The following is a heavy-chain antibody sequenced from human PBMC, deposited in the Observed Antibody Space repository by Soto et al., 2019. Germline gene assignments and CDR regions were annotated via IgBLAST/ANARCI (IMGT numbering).Heavy chain of an antibody. J-gene: IGHJ4*02. CDR3: TRASSYYGAGRGVLDY. CDR1: GCIVNENY. V-gene: IGHV3-66*01. D-gene: IGHD3-10*01. CDR2: IYSGGNT. Sequence: PGGSLRLSWAVSGCIVNENYVSWIRQAPGKGLEWVSVIYSGGNTDYAESVRGRFTVSRDTSKNTVYLQMNSLRVEDTAIYYCTRASSYYGAGRGVLDYWGQGTPVTVSS.